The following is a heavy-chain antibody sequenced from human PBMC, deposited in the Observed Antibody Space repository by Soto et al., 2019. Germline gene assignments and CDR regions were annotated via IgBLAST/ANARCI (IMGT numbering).Heavy chain of an antibody. Sequence: SVTVSCKASGGTFSSYAISWVRQAPGQGLEWMGGIIPIFGTANYAQKFQGRVTITADESTSTAYMELSSLRSEDTAVYYCARSGTYYDFWSGEGTYYGMDVWGQGTTVTVSS. CDR1: GGTFSSYA. J-gene: IGHJ6*02. CDR2: IIPIFGTA. V-gene: IGHV1-69*13. CDR3: ARSGTYYDFWSGEGTYYGMDV. D-gene: IGHD3-3*01.